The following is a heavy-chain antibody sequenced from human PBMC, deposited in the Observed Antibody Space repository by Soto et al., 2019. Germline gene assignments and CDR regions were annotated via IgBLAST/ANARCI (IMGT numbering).Heavy chain of an antibody. CDR3: ARGTGGGSGSHLLGGY. J-gene: IGHJ4*02. Sequence: ASVNVSCKASGYTFTTYCISWVRQAPGQGLEWMGWISAYNGHTNYAQKLQGRVTMTTDTSTSTAYMELRSLRSDDTAVYYCARGTGGGSGSHLLGGYWGQGTLVTV. CDR1: GYTFTTYC. V-gene: IGHV1-18*01. CDR2: ISAYNGHT. D-gene: IGHD3-10*01.